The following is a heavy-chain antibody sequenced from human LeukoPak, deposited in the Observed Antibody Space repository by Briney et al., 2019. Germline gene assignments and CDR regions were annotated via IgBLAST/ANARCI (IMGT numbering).Heavy chain of an antibody. CDR1: GFTLSSYA. V-gene: IGHV3-23*01. CDR3: AISGGYWAWAH. CDR2: ISVSGNT. Sequence: PGGSLRLSCAASGFTLSSYAMSWVRQGPGKGLEWVSAISVSGNTYHADSVKGRFTISRDNSKNTLYLQMNSLRAEDTAVYYCAISGGYWAWAHWGQGTLVTVSS. J-gene: IGHJ4*02. D-gene: IGHD1-26*01.